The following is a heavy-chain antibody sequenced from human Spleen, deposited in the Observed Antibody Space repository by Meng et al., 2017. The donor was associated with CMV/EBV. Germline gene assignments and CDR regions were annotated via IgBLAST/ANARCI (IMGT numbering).Heavy chain of an antibody. CDR2: IYSGGTT. V-gene: IGHV3-53*01. D-gene: IGHD2/OR15-2a*01. Sequence: GGSLRLSCEASGFIVSSTYMSWVRQAPGKGLEWVSVIYSGGTTFKANSVKGRFTISRDNSKNTLFLQMNRLRVEDTAVYYCARSILSNGFYAFDIWGQGTMVTVSS. CDR1: GFIVSSTY. CDR3: ARSILSNGFYAFDI. J-gene: IGHJ3*02.